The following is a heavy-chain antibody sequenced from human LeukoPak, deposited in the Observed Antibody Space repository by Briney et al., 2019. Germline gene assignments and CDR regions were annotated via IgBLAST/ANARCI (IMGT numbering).Heavy chain of an antibody. D-gene: IGHD6-13*01. V-gene: IGHV4-59*01. CDR1: RGSISNYY. CDR3: ARALQPYSSSWYYFDY. CDR2: ISYSGST. J-gene: IGHJ4*02. Sequence: SETLSVTCTVSRGSISNYYWSWIRQPPGKGLEWIGYISYSGSTKYNPSLKSRVTISVDTSKNQFSLKLSSVTAADTAVYYCARALQPYSSSWYYFDYWGQGTLVTVSS.